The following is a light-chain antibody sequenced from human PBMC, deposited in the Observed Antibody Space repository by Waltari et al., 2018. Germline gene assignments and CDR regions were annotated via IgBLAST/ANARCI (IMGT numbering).Light chain of an antibody. CDR3: QHLNSSPPL. V-gene: IGKV1-9*01. J-gene: IGKJ4*02. Sequence: IQLTQSPSSLSASVGDRVTITCRASQDISYFLAWYQQKPGKAPKVLIYSASTLQSGVPSRFSGRGSGTDFTLAISSLQPEDFATYYCQHLNSSPPLFGGGTKVEIK. CDR2: SAS. CDR1: QDISYF.